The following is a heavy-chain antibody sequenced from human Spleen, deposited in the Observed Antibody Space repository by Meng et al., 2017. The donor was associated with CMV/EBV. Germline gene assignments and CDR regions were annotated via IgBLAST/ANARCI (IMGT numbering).Heavy chain of an antibody. Sequence: VGSFSGYYWGWIRPPPGKGLVWIGGINHSGSTNYSPSLKSRVTISVDTSKNQFSLKLSSVTAADTAVYYCARGGGYDYVWGSYLGDYWGQGTLVTVSS. J-gene: IGHJ4*02. CDR2: INHSGST. V-gene: IGHV4-34*01. CDR1: VGSFSGYY. CDR3: ARGGGYDYVWGSYLGDY. D-gene: IGHD3-16*02.